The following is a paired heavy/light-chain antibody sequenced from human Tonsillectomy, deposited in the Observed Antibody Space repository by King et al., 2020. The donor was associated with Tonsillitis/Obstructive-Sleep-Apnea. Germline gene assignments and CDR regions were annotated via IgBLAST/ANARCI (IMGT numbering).Light chain of an antibody. Sequence: QSALTQPPSASGSPGQSVTISCTGTSSDVGAYNYVSWYQQHPGKAPKLMIYEVSKRPSGVPDRFSGSKSGNTASLTVSGLQGEDEADYYCSSYAGSNNLVFGGGTKLTVL. CDR1: SSDVGAYNY. J-gene: IGLJ2*01. CDR2: EVS. CDR3: SSYAGSNNLV. V-gene: IGLV2-8*01.
Heavy chain of an antibody. D-gene: IGHD1-1*01. CDR1: GGSISSSIYY. CDR2: IFHSGFT. Sequence: QLQLQESGPGLVKPSETLSLTCTVSGGSISSSIYYWGWIRQPPGKGLEWIGSIFHSGFTYYSPPLKSRVTISVDTSKNRFSLKLNSVTAADTAVYYCARPRTGTRHTVHDAFEIWGRGTMVTVSS. CDR3: ARPRTGTRHTVHDAFEI. V-gene: IGHV4-39*02. J-gene: IGHJ3*02.